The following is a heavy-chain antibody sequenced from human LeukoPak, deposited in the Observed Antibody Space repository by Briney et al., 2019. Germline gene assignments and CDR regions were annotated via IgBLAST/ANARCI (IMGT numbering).Heavy chain of an antibody. D-gene: IGHD1-26*01. V-gene: IGHV3-21*01. CDR3: ARDRGSYD. Sequence: GGSLRLSCAASGFTFRTYWMNWVRQAPGKGLEWVSSITSSSSYVYYADSVKGRFTISRDNAKNSLYLQMNSLRAEDTAVYYCARDRGSYDWGQGTLVTVSS. J-gene: IGHJ4*02. CDR2: ITSSSSYV. CDR1: GFTFRTYW.